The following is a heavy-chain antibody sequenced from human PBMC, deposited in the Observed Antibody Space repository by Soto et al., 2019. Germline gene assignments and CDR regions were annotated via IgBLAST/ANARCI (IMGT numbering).Heavy chain of an antibody. CDR2: IIPIFGTA. D-gene: IGHD3-16*01. V-gene: IGHV1-69*13. CDR1: GGTFSSYA. Sequence: ASVKVSCKASGGTFSSYAISWVRQAPGQGLEWMGGIIPIFGTANYAQKFQGRVTITADESTSTAYMELSSLRCEDTAVYYCARNRIRLGESPARRYGMDVWGQGTTVTVSS. J-gene: IGHJ6*02. CDR3: ARNRIRLGESPARRYGMDV.